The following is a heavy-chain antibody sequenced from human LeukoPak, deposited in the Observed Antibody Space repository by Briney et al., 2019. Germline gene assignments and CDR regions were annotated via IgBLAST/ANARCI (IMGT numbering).Heavy chain of an antibody. CDR2: ISSSSSYI. J-gene: IGHJ5*02. Sequence: GGSLRLSCAASGFIFSIYNMNWVRQAPGKGLEWVSSISSSSSYIYYADSVKGRFTISRDNAKNPLNLQMNSLRAEDTAVYYCARGPLGRCSSTSCYVRNWFDPWGQGTLVTVSS. V-gene: IGHV3-21*01. CDR3: ARGPLGRCSSTSCYVRNWFDP. D-gene: IGHD2-2*01. CDR1: GFIFSIYN.